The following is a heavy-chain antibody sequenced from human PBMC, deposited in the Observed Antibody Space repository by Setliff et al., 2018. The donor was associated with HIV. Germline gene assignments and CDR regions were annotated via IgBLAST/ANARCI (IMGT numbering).Heavy chain of an antibody. V-gene: IGHV1-2*02. CDR2: IYPNSGGT. CDR1: GYTLTAYY. Sequence: ASVKVSCKASGYTLTAYYMHWVRQAPGQGLEWMGWIYPNSGGTKYAQEFQGRVTMTRDTSIGTAYMELSRLRSDDTAVYYCARENSGYRAFDYWGQATLVTVSS. D-gene: IGHD3-22*01. CDR3: ARENSGYRAFDY. J-gene: IGHJ4*02.